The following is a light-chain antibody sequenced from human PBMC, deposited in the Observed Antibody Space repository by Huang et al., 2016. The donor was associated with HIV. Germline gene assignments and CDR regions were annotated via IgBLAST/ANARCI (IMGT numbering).Light chain of an antibody. J-gene: IGKJ1*01. CDR3: QQYNSYPWT. CDR1: QSVSRG. Sequence: DIQMTQSPSTLSAFVGDRVTITCRASQSVSRGLAWYQQKSGKAPKGLIYKASSLESGVPSRFSGSGSGTDFTLTISSLQPDDFATYYCQQYNSYPWTFGQGTKVEIK. CDR2: KAS. V-gene: IGKV1-5*03.